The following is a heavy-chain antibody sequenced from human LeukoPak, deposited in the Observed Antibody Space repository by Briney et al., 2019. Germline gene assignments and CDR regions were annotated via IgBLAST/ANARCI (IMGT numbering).Heavy chain of an antibody. CDR3: ARAETTLLLNY. Sequence: GASVMVSCKASGYSFTNYGIVWVRQTLGQGLQWMGWISAHNGNTNYAQKLQGRVTLTTDTSTSTVYMELRSLTSDDTAVYYCARAETTLLLNYWGQGTLVTVSS. V-gene: IGHV1-18*01. D-gene: IGHD4-11*01. J-gene: IGHJ4*02. CDR1: GYSFTNYG. CDR2: ISAHNGNT.